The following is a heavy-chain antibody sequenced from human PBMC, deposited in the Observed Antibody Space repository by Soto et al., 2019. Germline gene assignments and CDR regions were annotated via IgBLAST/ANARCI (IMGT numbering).Heavy chain of an antibody. Sequence: SETLSLTCTVSGGSISDGYYWTWIRQHPGKGLEWIGSISASGSTSYNPSLKSRLTASVDKSKNQFSLNLRSVTAADTAVYYCARRDRSGFSYWLDTWGQGTLVTVSS. D-gene: IGHD3-22*01. J-gene: IGHJ5*02. CDR3: ARRDRSGFSYWLDT. CDR2: ISASGST. CDR1: GGSISDGYY. V-gene: IGHV4-31*03.